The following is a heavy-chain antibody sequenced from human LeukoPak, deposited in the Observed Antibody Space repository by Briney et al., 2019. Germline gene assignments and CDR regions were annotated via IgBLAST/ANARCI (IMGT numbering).Heavy chain of an antibody. CDR3: ARRPHCSGGSCFG. CDR1: GYSISSGYY. Sequence: SETLSLTCAVSGYSISSGYYWGWIRQPPGKGLEWIGSIYHSGSTNYNPSLKSRVTISVDTSKNQFSLKLSSVTAADTAVYYCARRPHCSGGSCFGWGQGTLVTVSS. J-gene: IGHJ4*02. CDR2: IYHSGST. V-gene: IGHV4-38-2*01. D-gene: IGHD2-15*01.